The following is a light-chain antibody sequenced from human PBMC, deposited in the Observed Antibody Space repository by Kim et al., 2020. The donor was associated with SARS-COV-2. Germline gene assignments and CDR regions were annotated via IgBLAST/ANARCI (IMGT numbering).Light chain of an antibody. CDR3: QQYNTYPDT. J-gene: IGKJ2*01. CDR2: AAS. CDR1: QGISTY. Sequence: DIQMTQSPSSLSASVGDRVTITCRASQGISTYLAWFQQKPGKAPKSLIYAASSLQSGLPSKFSGRGSGTDFTLTISSLQPEDFATYFCQQYNTYPDTCGQGTNLENK. V-gene: IGKV1-16*02.